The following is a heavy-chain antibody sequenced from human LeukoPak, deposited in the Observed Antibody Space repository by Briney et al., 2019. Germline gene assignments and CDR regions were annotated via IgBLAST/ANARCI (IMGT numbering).Heavy chain of an antibody. V-gene: IGHV1-18*01. CDR1: GYTFTSYG. Sequence: ASVKVSCKASGYTFTSYGISWVRQAPGQGLEWMGWISAYNGNTNYAQKLQGRVTMTTETSTSTAYMELRSLRSDDTAMFYCARQVDTTMALPDYWGQGTLVTVSS. CDR2: ISAYNGNT. J-gene: IGHJ4*02. CDR3: ARQVDTTMALPDY. D-gene: IGHD5-18*01.